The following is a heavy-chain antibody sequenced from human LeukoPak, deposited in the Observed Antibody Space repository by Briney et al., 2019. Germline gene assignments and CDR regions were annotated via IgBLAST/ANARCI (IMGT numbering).Heavy chain of an antibody. D-gene: IGHD1-26*01. J-gene: IGHJ4*02. CDR3: AHTGGSYCFDY. CDR1: GFSLSTRGEG. CDR2: IYWNDDK. Sequence: SGPTLVKPTQTLTLTCTFSGFSLSTRGEGVGWIRQPPAKALEWLALIYWNDDKRYSPSLKSRLTITKDTSKNQVVLTMTNMDPVDTATYYCAHTGGSYCFDYWGQGTLVTVSS. V-gene: IGHV2-5*01.